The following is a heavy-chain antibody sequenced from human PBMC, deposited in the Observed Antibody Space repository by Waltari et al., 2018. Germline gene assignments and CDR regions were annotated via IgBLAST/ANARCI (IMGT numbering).Heavy chain of an antibody. CDR1: GGSISSNY. D-gene: IGHD2-2*01. Sequence: QVQLQESGPGLVKPSETLSLTCAVSGGSISSNYWSWIRQSPGKGLEWIGYIYGVSGGTSYNPSLKSRVTISTDTSKNQFSLKLSSVTAADTAVYYCARRSSTYDTYFDHWGQGVLVTVSS. CDR2: IYGVSGGT. CDR3: ARRSSTYDTYFDH. J-gene: IGHJ4*02. V-gene: IGHV4-59*12.